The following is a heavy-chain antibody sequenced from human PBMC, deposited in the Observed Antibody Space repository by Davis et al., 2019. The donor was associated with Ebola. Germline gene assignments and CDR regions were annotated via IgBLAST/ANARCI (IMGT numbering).Heavy chain of an antibody. CDR1: GDSISSGGYY. D-gene: IGHD4-17*01. V-gene: IGHV4-31*03. CDR2: IYYSGST. J-gene: IGHJ5*02. CDR3: ARQTTVTPGTWFDP. Sequence: PSETLSLTCTVSGDSISSGGYYWSWIRQHPGKGLEWIGYIYYSGSTYYNPSLKSRVTISVDTSKNQFSLKLSSVTAADAAVYYCARQTTVTPGTWFDPWGQGTLVSVSS.